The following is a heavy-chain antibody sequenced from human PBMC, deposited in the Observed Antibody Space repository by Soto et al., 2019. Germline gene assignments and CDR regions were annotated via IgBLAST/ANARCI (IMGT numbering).Heavy chain of an antibody. J-gene: IGHJ4*02. CDR1: GYSSSNYY. D-gene: IGHD2-21*02. CDR3: ASVTTIWSN. CDR2: VNPYGASS. Sequence: QVQVVQSGAEVKEPGASVKVSCKASGYSSSNYYTHWVRQAPGQGLEWMGIVNPYGASSNYAQSFQGRVTLNRDTSTNTDYTDLSRVTSDDTAVYYCASVTTIWSNWCQGTLVTVSS. V-gene: IGHV1-46*01.